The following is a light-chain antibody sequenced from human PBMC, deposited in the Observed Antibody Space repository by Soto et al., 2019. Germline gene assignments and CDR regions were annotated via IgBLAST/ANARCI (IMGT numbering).Light chain of an antibody. Sequence: DIQITQSPSILSASVGDRVTITCRASQSISSWLAWYQQKPGKAPKLLIYDASSLESVVPSRFSGIGSGTEFTLTITSLQPDDFATYYCQQYDSYAWTFGQGTKVDIK. CDR1: QSISSW. V-gene: IGKV1-5*01. J-gene: IGKJ1*01. CDR2: DAS. CDR3: QQYDSYAWT.